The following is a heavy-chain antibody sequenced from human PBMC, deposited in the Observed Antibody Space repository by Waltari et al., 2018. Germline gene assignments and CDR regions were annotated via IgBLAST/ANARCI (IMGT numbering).Heavy chain of an antibody. CDR3: AKDVINWNLNK. V-gene: IGHV3-30*02. D-gene: IGHD1-20*01. Sequence: ESGGGVVQPGGSLRLSCAASGFAFNTFGMHWIRRAPGKGLDWVAFIQLDSNEKEKFHADSVKGRFTISRDNSKNMLYLQMSNLRTEDTAVYYCAKDVINWNLNKWGQGTLVTVSS. CDR2: IQLDSNEKEK. J-gene: IGHJ4*02. CDR1: GFAFNTFG.